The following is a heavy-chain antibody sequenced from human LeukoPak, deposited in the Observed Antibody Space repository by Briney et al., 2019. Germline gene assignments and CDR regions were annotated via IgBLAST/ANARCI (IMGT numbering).Heavy chain of an antibody. D-gene: IGHD4-11*01. V-gene: IGHV4-4*09. CDR1: GGSISSYY. CDR2: IYTSGST. J-gene: IGHJ6*03. Sequence: SETLSLTCTVSGGSISSYYWSWIRQPPGKGLEWIGYIYTSGSTNYNPSLKSRVTISVDTSKNQFSLKLSSVTAADTAVYYCARRFYSNYEAYYYYYMDVWGKGTTVTVS. CDR3: ARRFYSNYEAYYYYYMDV.